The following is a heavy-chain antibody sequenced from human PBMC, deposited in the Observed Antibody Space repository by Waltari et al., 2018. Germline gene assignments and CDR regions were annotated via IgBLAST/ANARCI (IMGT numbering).Heavy chain of an antibody. CDR3: ARGAAPGKGAHWFAP. CDR2: VNPNTGNT. J-gene: IGHJ5*02. Sequence: QVQLVQSGAEVKKPGASVKVSCKASGYTFPSYDINWLRQATGQGPEWMGWVNPNTGNTGYAQKFQDRLSMTTNNSITTAYMELPSLTSDDTAIYYCARGAAPGKGAHWFAPWGQGTLVTVSS. D-gene: IGHD6-13*01. CDR1: GYTFPSYD. V-gene: IGHV1-8*01.